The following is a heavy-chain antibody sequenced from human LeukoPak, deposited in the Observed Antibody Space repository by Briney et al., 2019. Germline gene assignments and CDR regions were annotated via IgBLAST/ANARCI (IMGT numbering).Heavy chain of an antibody. D-gene: IGHD6-13*01. CDR1: GFTFSSYS. V-gene: IGHV3-21*01. J-gene: IGHJ3*02. Sequence: GGSLRFSCAASGFTFSSYSMNWVRQAPGKGLEWVSSISSSSSYIYYADSVKGRFTISRDNAKNSLYLQMNSLRAEDTAVYYCARYSSSTDAFDIWGQGTMVTVSS. CDR2: ISSSSSYI. CDR3: ARYSSSTDAFDI.